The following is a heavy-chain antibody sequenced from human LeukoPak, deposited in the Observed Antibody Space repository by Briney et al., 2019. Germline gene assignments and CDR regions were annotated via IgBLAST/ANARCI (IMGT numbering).Heavy chain of an antibody. CDR1: GFTVSPNY. CDR3: AQVGNSQDY. V-gene: IGHV3-74*01. D-gene: IGHD2-2*01. J-gene: IGHJ4*02. CDR2: INQDGSIT. Sequence: GGSLRLSCAASGFTVSPNYMSWVRQAPGKGLVWVSRINQDGSITNYADSVKGRFTISRDNAKNTLYLQMSSLRVEDTAVYFCAQVGNSQDYWGQGTLVTVSS.